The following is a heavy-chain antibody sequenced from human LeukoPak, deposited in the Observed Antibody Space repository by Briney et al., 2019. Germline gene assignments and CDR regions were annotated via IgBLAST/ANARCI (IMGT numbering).Heavy chain of an antibody. J-gene: IGHJ4*02. Sequence: SETLSLTXTVSGGSISSSTYYWGWIRQPPGTGLEWIGNLYYSGSTYYNPSLKSRVTVSVDTSKNQFSLKLSSVTAADTAVYYCARQAISGYDPPPFDSWGQGTLVTVSS. V-gene: IGHV4-39*01. D-gene: IGHD5-12*01. CDR2: LYYSGST. CDR3: ARQAISGYDPPPFDS. CDR1: GGSISSSTYY.